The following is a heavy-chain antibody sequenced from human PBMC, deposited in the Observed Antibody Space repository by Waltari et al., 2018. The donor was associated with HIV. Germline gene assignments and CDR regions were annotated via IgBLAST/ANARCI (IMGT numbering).Heavy chain of an antibody. CDR2: IYYSGGT. Sequence: QVQLQESGPGLVKPSETLSLTCTVSGASITSYYWSWIRQPPGKGLEWIGYIYYSGGTNYNPSLKCRVTISVDTSKNPFSLNVTSVTAADTAVYYCARGPTMYYFDNWGQGTLVTVSS. CDR3: ARGPTMYYFDN. J-gene: IGHJ4*02. CDR1: GASITSYY. V-gene: IGHV4-59*01.